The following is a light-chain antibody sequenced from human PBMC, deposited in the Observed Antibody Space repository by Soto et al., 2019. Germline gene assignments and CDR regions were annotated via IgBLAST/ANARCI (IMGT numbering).Light chain of an antibody. CDR1: QGISSY. V-gene: IGKV1-39*01. Sequence: DIQLTQSPSFLSASVGDRVTITCRASQGISSYLAWYQQKPGKAPKLLIYAASTLQSGVPSRFSGSGSGTDFTLTISSLQPEDFATYYCQQTYTTPHTFGQGT. J-gene: IGKJ2*01. CDR3: QQTYTTPHT. CDR2: AAS.